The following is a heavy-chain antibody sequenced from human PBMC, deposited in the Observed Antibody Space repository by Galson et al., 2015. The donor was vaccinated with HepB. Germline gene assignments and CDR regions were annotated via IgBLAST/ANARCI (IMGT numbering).Heavy chain of an antibody. Sequence: SLRLSCAASGFTVSSTYKSWVRQAPGQGLEWVSVIYSGGSTYYADSVKGRFTISRDNSKNTLHLQMNSLRAEDTAVYYCARGFYYYGMDVWGQGTTVTVSS. J-gene: IGHJ6*02. CDR3: ARGFYYYGMDV. CDR2: IYSGGST. V-gene: IGHV3-66*02. CDR1: GFTVSSTY.